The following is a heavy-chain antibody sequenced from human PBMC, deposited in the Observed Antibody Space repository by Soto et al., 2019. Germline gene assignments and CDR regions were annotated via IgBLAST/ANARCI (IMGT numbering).Heavy chain of an antibody. CDR3: ARWYPTMVRGVIHRARDY. J-gene: IGHJ4*02. D-gene: IGHD3-10*01. CDR2: INAGNGNT. CDR1: GYTFTSYA. Sequence: QVQLVQSGAEVKKPGASVKVSCKASGYTFTSYAMHWVRQAPGQRLEWMGWINAGNGNTKYSQKFQGRVTITRDTAASTAYMELSSLRAEDTAVYYCARWYPTMVRGVIHRARDYWGQRTLVTVSS. V-gene: IGHV1-3*01.